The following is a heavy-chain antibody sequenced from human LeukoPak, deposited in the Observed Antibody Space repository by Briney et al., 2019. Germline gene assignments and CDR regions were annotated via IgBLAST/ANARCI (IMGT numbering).Heavy chain of an antibody. CDR1: GYTFTGYY. Sequence: ASVTVSCKASGYTFTGYYMHWVRQAPGQGLEWMGWINPNSGGTNYAQKFQGRVTMTRDTSISTAYMELRSLRSDDTAVYYCARAVDTAMAGYYYYMDVWGKGTTVTVSS. D-gene: IGHD5-18*01. CDR3: ARAVDTAMAGYYYYMDV. CDR2: INPNSGGT. J-gene: IGHJ6*03. V-gene: IGHV1-2*02.